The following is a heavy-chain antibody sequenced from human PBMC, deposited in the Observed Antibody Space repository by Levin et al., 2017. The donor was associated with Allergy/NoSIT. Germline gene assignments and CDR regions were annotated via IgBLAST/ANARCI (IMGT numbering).Heavy chain of an antibody. V-gene: IGHV3-53*01. D-gene: IGHD2-8*01. CDR3: AREGVGPAGADY. J-gene: IGHJ4*02. CDR1: GFTFSSYY. CDR2: IYSGGTT. Sequence: GESLKISCAASGFTFSSYYMTWVRQAPGKGLEWVAVIYSGGTTSYSASVKGRFTISRDDSKNTLSLHMNSLRAEDTAVYYCAREGVGPAGADYWGQGTLVTVSS.